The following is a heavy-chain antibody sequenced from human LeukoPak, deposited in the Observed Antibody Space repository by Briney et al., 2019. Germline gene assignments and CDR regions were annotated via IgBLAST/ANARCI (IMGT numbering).Heavy chain of an antibody. J-gene: IGHJ3*02. CDR2: INHSGST. CDR1: GGSFSGSY. CDR3: ARWMVGDAFDI. D-gene: IGHD3-10*01. V-gene: IGHV4-34*01. Sequence: PSETLSLTCAVYGGSFSGSYWNWLRQPPGKGLEWIGEINHSGSTTYNPSLKSRVTISVDTSKNQFSLKLSSVTAADTAVYYCARWMVGDAFDIWGQGTMVTVSS.